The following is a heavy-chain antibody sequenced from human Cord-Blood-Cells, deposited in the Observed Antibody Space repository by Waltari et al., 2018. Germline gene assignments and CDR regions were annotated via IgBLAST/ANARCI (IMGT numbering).Heavy chain of an antibody. D-gene: IGHD5-18*01. CDR2: ISSSSSYI. V-gene: IGHV3-21*01. CDR1: GFTFSSYS. Sequence: EVQLVESGGGMVTPGGSLRLSCAASGFTFSSYSMNWVRQAPGKGLGWVSSISSSSSYIYYADSVKGRFTISRNNAKNSLYLQMNSLRAEDTAVYYCARDLDSLVAFDIWGQGTMVTVSS. CDR3: ARDLDSLVAFDI. J-gene: IGHJ3*02.